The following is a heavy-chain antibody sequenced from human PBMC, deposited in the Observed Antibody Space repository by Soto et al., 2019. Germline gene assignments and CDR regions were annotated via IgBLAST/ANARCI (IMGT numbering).Heavy chain of an antibody. CDR1: GFTFNSYG. V-gene: IGHV3-30*03. CDR3: ARDRGDIVVVTAAFDI. CDR2: ISHDGSKT. D-gene: IGHD2-21*02. J-gene: IGHJ3*02. Sequence: PGGSLRLSCAASGFTFNSYGIHWVRQAPGKGLEWVAVISHDGSKTNYADSVKGRVTISRDNSKDTVYLQMNSLRAEDTALYYCARDRGDIVVVTAAFDIWGQGTMVTVSS.